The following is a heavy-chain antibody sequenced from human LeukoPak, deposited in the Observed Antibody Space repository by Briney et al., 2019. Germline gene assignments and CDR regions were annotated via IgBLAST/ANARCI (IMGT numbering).Heavy chain of an antibody. V-gene: IGHV1-69*06. CDR1: GGTFSRYA. CDR3: ARTTEGGYTYDYFYYYYMDV. CDR2: IIPIFGTA. J-gene: IGHJ6*03. D-gene: IGHD5-18*01. Sequence: ASVKVSCKASGGTFSRYAMSWVRQAPGQRLEWMGGIIPIFGTANYAQKFQGRVTITADKSTSTAYMELSSLRSEDTAVYYCARTTEGGYTYDYFYYYYMDVWGKGTTVTISS.